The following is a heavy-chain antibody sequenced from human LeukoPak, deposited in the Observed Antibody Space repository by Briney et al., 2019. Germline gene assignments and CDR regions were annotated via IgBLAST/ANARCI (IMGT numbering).Heavy chain of an antibody. CDR2: IYYSGST. Sequence: PSETLSLTCTVSGGSISSYYWSWIRQPPGKGLEWIGYIYYSGSTNYNPSLKSRVTISVDTSKNQFSLKLSSVTAADTAVYYCARGGSGGYDYVWGSYRPFTYWGQGTLVTVSS. D-gene: IGHD3-16*02. J-gene: IGHJ4*02. CDR1: GGSISSYY. CDR3: ARGGSGGYDYVWGSYRPFTY. V-gene: IGHV4-59*01.